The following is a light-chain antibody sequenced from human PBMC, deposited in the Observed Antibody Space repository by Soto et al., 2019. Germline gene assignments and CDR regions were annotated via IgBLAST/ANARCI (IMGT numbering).Light chain of an antibody. V-gene: IGKV3-15*01. J-gene: IGKJ1*01. CDR1: QSVSSN. Sequence: EIVMTQSPATLSVSPVERSTLSCRASQSVSSNLAWYQQKPGQAPRLLIYGASTRATGIPARFSGSGSGTGFTLTISSLQSEDFAVYYCQQYNNWPRTFGQGTKVDIK. CDR3: QQYNNWPRT. CDR2: GAS.